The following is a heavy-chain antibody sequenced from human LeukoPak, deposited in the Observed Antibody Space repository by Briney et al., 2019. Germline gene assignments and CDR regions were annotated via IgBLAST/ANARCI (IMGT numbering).Heavy chain of an antibody. V-gene: IGHV3-30*03. CDR3: ARGGWGYCSGGSCYFDY. CDR1: GFIFSSYG. CDR2: ILYDGSNK. J-gene: IGHJ4*02. D-gene: IGHD2-15*01. Sequence: PGRSLRLSCAASGFIFSSYGMHGVRQAPGKGLEWVAVILYDGSNKYYADSVKGRFTISRDNSKNTLYLQMNSLRAEDTAVYYCARGGWGYCSGGSCYFDYWGQGTLVTVSS.